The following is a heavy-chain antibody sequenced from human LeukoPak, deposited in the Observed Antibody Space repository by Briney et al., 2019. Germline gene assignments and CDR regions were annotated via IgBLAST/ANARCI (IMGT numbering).Heavy chain of an antibody. V-gene: IGHV3-23*01. CDR2: ISGSGGST. J-gene: IGHJ3*01. CDR3: AKYPDYYDSSGYYFG. D-gene: IGHD3-22*01. Sequence: PGGSLRPSCAASGFTFSSYAMSWVRQAPGKGLEWVSAISGSGGSTYYADSVKGRFTISRDNSKNTLYLQMNSLRAEDTAVYYCAKYPDYYDSSGYYFGWGQGTMVTVSS. CDR1: GFTFSSYA.